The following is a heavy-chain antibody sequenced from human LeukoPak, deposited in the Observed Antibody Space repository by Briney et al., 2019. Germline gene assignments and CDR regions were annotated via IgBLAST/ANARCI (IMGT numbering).Heavy chain of an antibody. V-gene: IGHV4-59*11. D-gene: IGHD1-7*01. J-gene: IGHJ6*03. CDR1: GGPISSHY. CDR3: ARDLWGVNYRLRYYYYMDV. CDR2: IYYSGST. Sequence: SETLSLTCTVCGGPISSHYWSWIRQPPGKGLEWIGYIYYSGSTNYNPSLKSRVTISVDTSKNQFSLKLSSVTAADTAVYYCARDLWGVNYRLRYYYYMDVWGKGTTVTVSS.